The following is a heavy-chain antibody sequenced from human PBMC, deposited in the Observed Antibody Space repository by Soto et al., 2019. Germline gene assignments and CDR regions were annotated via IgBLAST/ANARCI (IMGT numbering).Heavy chain of an antibody. CDR1: GGSISSCDYF. CDR3: AGTLQFKRGGVFDS. Sequence: PSETLSLTCTVSGGSISSCDYFWSWIRQSPGKGLEWIGYISSIGSTYYNPSLQSRVTISIDTSKSHFSLKLDSVTAADTAVYYCAGTLQFKRGGVFDSSGKETMVTVSS. J-gene: IGHJ3*02. CDR2: ISSIGST. D-gene: IGHD4-4*01. V-gene: IGHV4-30-4*01.